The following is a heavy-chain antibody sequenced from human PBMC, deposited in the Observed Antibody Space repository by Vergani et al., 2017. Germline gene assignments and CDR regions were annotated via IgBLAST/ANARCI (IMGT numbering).Heavy chain of an antibody. CDR2: TNYSGGT. V-gene: IGHV4-34*01. CDR3: AGFSSTFPDS. D-gene: IGHD2-21*01. Sequence: QVQLQQWGAGLLKSSETRSPPCVIHDGSFSGYWWSRVRQPPGKGLEWIGETNYSGGTNYNPSLKSRVTISGNISQRQFSLTLSSVSAADTAVYYCAGFSSTFPDSWGQGTLVTVSS. CDR1: DGSFSGYW. J-gene: IGHJ5*01.